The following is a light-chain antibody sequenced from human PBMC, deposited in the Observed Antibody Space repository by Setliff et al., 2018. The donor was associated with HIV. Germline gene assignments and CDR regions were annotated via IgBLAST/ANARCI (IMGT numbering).Light chain of an antibody. CDR2: DVS. V-gene: IGLV2-14*03. CDR3: SSYTGSYTTV. CDR1: SSDVGGYNY. J-gene: IGLJ1*01. Sequence: QSVLTQPASVSGSPGQSITISCRGTSSDVGGYNYVSWYQQHPGKAPKLMIYDVSNRPSGVSNRFSGSKSGNTASLTISGLQAEDEADYFCSSYTGSYTTVFGTGTRSPS.